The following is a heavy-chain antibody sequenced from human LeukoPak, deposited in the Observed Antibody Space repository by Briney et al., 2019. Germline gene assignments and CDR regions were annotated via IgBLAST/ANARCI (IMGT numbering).Heavy chain of an antibody. CDR1: GITFSNYA. CDR3: AGRPTGYSSGYIH. V-gene: IGHV3-23*01. CDR2: ISGSAHKI. J-gene: IGHJ4*02. D-gene: IGHD5-18*01. Sequence: GSLRLSCVASGITFSNYAVSWVRQAPEKGLDWVSVISGSAHKIRYADSVKGRYTISRDNSENIVYLQMNNLRVEDTAVYYCAGRPTGYSSGYIHWGQGTLVTVSS.